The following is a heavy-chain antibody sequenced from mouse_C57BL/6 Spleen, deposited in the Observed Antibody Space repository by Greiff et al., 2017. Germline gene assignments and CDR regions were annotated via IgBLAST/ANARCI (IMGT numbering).Heavy chain of an antibody. CDR2: ISYDGSN. V-gene: IGHV3-6*01. CDR3: ANYYGSSYGAY. Sequence: EVQLQESGPGLVKPSQSLSLTCSVTGYSITSGYYWNWIRQFPGNKLEWMGYISYDGSNNYNPSLKNRISITRDPSKNQFFLKLNSVTTEDTATYYCANYYGSSYGAYWGQGTLVTVSA. D-gene: IGHD1-1*01. J-gene: IGHJ3*01. CDR1: GYSITSGYY.